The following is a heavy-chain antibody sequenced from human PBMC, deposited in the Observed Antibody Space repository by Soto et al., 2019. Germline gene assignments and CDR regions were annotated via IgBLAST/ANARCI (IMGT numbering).Heavy chain of an antibody. D-gene: IGHD3-10*01. J-gene: IGHJ6*02. CDR2: IWYDGSNK. CDR3: ARDLYYGSGSYRTYYYYGMDV. Sequence: QVQLVESGGGVVQPGRSLRLSCAASGFTFSSYGMHWVRQAPGKGLEWVAVIWYDGSNKYYADSVKGRFTISRDNSKNTRYLQMNSLRAEDTAVYYCARDLYYGSGSYRTYYYYGMDVWGQGTTVTVSS. CDR1: GFTFSSYG. V-gene: IGHV3-33*01.